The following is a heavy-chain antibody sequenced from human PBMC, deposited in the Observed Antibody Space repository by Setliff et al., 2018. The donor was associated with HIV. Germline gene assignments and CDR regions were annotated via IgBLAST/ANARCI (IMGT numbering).Heavy chain of an antibody. D-gene: IGHD3-10*01. CDR1: GLTFSTHS. CDR3: ARDFPPKPMVRGVIDDYFDY. V-gene: IGHV3-48*04. J-gene: IGHJ4*02. CDR2: ISGSSSPI. Sequence: GGSLRLSCAASGLTFSTHSMNWVRQAPGKGLEWVSYISGSSSPIYYADSVKGRFTISRYNAKNSLYLQMNSLRAEDTAVYYCARDFPPKPMVRGVIDDYFDYWGQGTLVTVSS.